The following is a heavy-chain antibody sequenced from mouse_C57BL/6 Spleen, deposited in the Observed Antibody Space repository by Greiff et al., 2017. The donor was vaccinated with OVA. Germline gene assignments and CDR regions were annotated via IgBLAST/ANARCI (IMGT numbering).Heavy chain of an antibody. CDR2: IYPGSGNT. CDR3: ARGDYDRDWFAY. D-gene: IGHD2-4*01. CDR1: GYTFTDYY. Sequence: VQLVESGAELVRPGASVKLSCKASGYTFTDYYINWVKQRPGQGLEWIARIYPGSGNTYYNEKFKGKATLTAEKSSSTAYMQLSSLTSEDSAVYFCARGDYDRDWFAYWGQGTLVTVSA. V-gene: IGHV1-76*01. J-gene: IGHJ3*01.